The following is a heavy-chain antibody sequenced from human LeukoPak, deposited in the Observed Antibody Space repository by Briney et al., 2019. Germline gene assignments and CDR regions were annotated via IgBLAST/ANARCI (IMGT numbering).Heavy chain of an antibody. CDR1: GFTFDDYG. CDR3: ARRVVGATPSAFDI. Sequence: PGGSLRLSCAASGFTFDDYGMSWVRQAPGKGLEWVSGINWNGGSTGYADSVKGRFTISRDNAKNSLYLQMNSLRAEDTALYYCARRVVGATPSAFDIWGQGTMVTVSS. J-gene: IGHJ3*02. CDR2: INWNGGST. V-gene: IGHV3-20*04. D-gene: IGHD1-26*01.